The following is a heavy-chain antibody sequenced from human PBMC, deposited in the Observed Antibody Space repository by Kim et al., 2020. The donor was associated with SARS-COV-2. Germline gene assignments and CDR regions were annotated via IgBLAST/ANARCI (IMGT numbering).Heavy chain of an antibody. J-gene: IGHJ3*02. Sequence: SETLSLTCTVSGGSISSYYWSWIRQPAGKGLEWIGRIYTSGSTNYNPSLKSRVTMSVDTSKNQFSLKLSSVTAADTAVYYCARADYDFWSGYPTHAFDIWGQGTMVTVSS. D-gene: IGHD3-3*01. V-gene: IGHV4-4*07. CDR3: ARADYDFWSGYPTHAFDI. CDR1: GGSISSYY. CDR2: IYTSGST.